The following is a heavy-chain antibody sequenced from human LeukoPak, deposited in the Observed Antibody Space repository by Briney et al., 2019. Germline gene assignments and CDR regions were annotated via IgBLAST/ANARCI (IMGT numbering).Heavy chain of an antibody. V-gene: IGHV4-4*07. CDR2: IYTSGST. CDR1: GGSISSYY. CDR3: ARAGYSGYDREYYFDY. D-gene: IGHD5-12*01. J-gene: IGHJ4*02. Sequence: SETLSLTCTVSGGSISSYYWSWIRQPAGKGLEWIGRIYTSGSTNYNPSLKSRVTISVDTSKNQFSLKLSSVTAADTAVYYCARAGYSGYDREYYFDYWGQGTLVTVSS.